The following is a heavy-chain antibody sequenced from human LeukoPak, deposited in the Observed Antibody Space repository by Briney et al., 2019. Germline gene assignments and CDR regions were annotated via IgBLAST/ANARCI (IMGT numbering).Heavy chain of an antibody. D-gene: IGHD6-19*01. J-gene: IGHJ2*01. Sequence: PGGSLRLSCAASGFDFTTYSFNWVRQAPGKGLEWVSCSSASSGAVYYADSVKGRFTISRDNTKNSLYLQMNSLTAEDTAVYYCARDLRTVTGNWCFDLWGRGTLVTVSS. CDR2: SSASSGAV. CDR3: ARDLRTVTGNWCFDL. V-gene: IGHV3-48*04. CDR1: GFDFTTYS.